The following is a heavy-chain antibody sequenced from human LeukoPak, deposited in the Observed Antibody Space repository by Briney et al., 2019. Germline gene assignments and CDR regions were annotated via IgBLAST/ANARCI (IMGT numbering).Heavy chain of an antibody. D-gene: IGHD6-13*01. CDR2: IIPIFGTA. J-gene: IGHJ6*03. Sequence: GASVKVSCKASGGTFSSYAISWVRQAPGQGLEWMGGIIPIFGTANYAQKFQGRVTITADESTSTAYMELSSLRSEDTAVYYCARAPSSLYSSSWYGDPGPSYYYYMDVWGKGTTVTISS. CDR1: GGTFSSYA. CDR3: ARAPSSLYSSSWYGDPGPSYYYYMDV. V-gene: IGHV1-69*13.